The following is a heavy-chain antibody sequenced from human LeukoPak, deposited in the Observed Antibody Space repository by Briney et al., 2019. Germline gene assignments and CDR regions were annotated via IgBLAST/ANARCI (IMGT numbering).Heavy chain of an antibody. J-gene: IGHJ4*02. V-gene: IGHV3-64D*06. CDR2: ISSDGGSA. CDR1: GFTISSYA. CDR3: VKDRWVDY. D-gene: IGHD4-23*01. Sequence: GGSLRLSCSVSGFTISSYAMHWVRQAPGKGLEYVSSISSDGGSAFYADSVKGRFTISRDNSRNTLSLQMSSLRTEDTAVYYCVKDRWVDYWGQGTLVTVSS.